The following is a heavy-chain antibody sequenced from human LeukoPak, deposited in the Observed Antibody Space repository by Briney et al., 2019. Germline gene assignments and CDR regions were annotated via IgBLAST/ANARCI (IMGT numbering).Heavy chain of an antibody. Sequence: PGGSLRLSCAASGFTLDDYAMHWVRQPPGKGLEWVSGISWNSETLGYAGSVKGRFTISRDNAKNSLYLQMNSLRADDTALYYCAKGSGITLVRDLDYWGQGTLVTVSS. CDR2: ISWNSETL. J-gene: IGHJ4*02. D-gene: IGHD3-10*01. V-gene: IGHV3-9*01. CDR3: AKGSGITLVRDLDY. CDR1: GFTLDDYA.